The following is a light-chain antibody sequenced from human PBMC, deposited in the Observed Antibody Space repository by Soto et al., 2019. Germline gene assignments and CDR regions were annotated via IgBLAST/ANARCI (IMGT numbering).Light chain of an antibody. J-gene: IGKJ1*01. CDR2: ATS. CDR1: QTVSTY. V-gene: IGKV1-39*01. Sequence: DTQMTQSPSSLSASVGDRISITCRASQTVSTYLNWYQQKAGQAPTLLISATSTLQSGVPSRFSGSGSGTEFTLTITSLQPEDFATYYCQQTYTTPQTFGQGTKV. CDR3: QQTYTTPQT.